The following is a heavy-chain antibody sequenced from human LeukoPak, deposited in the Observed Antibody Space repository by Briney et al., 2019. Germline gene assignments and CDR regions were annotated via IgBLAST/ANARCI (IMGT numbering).Heavy chain of an antibody. V-gene: IGHV4-59*04. D-gene: IGHD3-10*01. J-gene: IGHJ4*02. CDR3: ARLSYYYGSGSYRFDY. CDR2: IYYSGST. CDR1: GGSISGYY. Sequence: SETLSLTCTVSGGSISGYYWSWIRQPPGKGLEWIGYIYYSGSTYYNPSLKSRVTISVDTSKNQFSLKLSSVTAADTAVYYCARLSYYYGSGSYRFDYWGQGTLVTVSS.